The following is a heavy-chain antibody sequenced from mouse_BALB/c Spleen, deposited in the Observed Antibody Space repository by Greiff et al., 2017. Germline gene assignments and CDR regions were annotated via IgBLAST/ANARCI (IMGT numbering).Heavy chain of an antibody. CDR2: ISYDGSN. CDR1: GYSITSGYY. Sequence: EVQRVESGPGLVKPSQSLSLTCSVTGYSITSGYYWNWIRQFPGNKLEWMGYISYDGSNNYNPSLKNRISITRDTSKNQFFLKLNSVTTEDTATYYCARAGYFDYFDYWGQGTTLTVSS. J-gene: IGHJ2*01. V-gene: IGHV3-6*02. CDR3: ARAGYFDYFDY.